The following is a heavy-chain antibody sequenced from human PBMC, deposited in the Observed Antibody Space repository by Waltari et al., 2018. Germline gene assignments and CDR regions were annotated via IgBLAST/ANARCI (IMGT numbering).Heavy chain of an antibody. V-gene: IGHV3-23*04. D-gene: IGHD1-26*01. CDR1: GFAFANYG. Sequence: EVRLVESGGGLVQPGGSLRLSCAASGFAFANYGMSWVRQAPGKGVGWVSSISGSGGTTKYADAVKGRVTMSKDNSKNTLFLQMNSLSGDDTADYYCAKSSGSYYEVFDYWGRGTLVTVSS. CDR2: ISGSGGTT. CDR3: AKSSGSYYEVFDY. J-gene: IGHJ4*02.